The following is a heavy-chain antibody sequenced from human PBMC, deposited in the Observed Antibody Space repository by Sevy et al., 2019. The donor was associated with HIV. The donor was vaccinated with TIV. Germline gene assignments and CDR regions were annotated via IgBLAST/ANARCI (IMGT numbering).Heavy chain of an antibody. V-gene: IGHV1-69*13. D-gene: IGHD6-6*01. CDR2: IIPSFGTA. CDR3: ARVGSSMDYYGMDV. CDR1: GGTFSSYA. J-gene: IGHJ6*02. Sequence: ASVKVSCKASGGTFSSYAISWVRQAPGQGLEWMGGIIPSFGTANYAQKFQGRVTITADESTSTAYMELSSLRSEDTAVCYCARVGSSMDYYGMDVWGQGTTVTVSS.